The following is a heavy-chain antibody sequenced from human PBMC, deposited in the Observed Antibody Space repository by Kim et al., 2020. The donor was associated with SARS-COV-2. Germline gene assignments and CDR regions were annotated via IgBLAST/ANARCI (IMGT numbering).Heavy chain of an antibody. CDR3: ARVPTMIVVVLAFDI. Sequence: NPSLKSRVTISVDTSKNQFSLKRSSVTAADTAVYYCARVPTMIVVVLAFDIWGQGTMVTVSS. V-gene: IGHV4-31*02. D-gene: IGHD3-22*01. J-gene: IGHJ3*02.